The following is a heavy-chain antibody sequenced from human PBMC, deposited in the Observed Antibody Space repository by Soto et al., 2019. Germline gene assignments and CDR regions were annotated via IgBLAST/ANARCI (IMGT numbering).Heavy chain of an antibody. D-gene: IGHD3-3*01. CDR1: GFTFSSYG. V-gene: IGHV3-30*03. J-gene: IGHJ4*02. CDR3: GRDLATIFGGAY. CDR2: ISYDGSYK. Sequence: SGGSLRLSCAASGFTFSSYGMHWVRQAPGKGLEWVALISYDGSYKYYADSVQGRFTISRDNSKNTLYLQMDSLYTGDTAVYYCGRDLATIFGGAYWGQGTLVTVSS.